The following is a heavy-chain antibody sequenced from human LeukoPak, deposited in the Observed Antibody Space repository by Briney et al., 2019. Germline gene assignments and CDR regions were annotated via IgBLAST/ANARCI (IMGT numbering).Heavy chain of an antibody. V-gene: IGHV4-31*03. D-gene: IGHD4-17*01. CDR3: ARDVGDYGSKDWCFDL. J-gene: IGHJ2*01. CDR1: GGSISSGGYY. CDR2: IYYSGST. Sequence: SETLSLTCTVSGGSISSGGYYWSWIRQHPGKGLEWIGYIYYSGSTYYNPSLKGRVTISVDTSKNQFSLKLSSVTAADTAVYYCARDVGDYGSKDWCFDLWGRGTLVTVSS.